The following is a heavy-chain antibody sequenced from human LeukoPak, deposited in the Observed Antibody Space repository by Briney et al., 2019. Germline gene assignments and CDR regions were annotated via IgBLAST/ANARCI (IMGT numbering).Heavy chain of an antibody. CDR2: ISSSGST. D-gene: IGHD3-22*01. J-gene: IGHJ3*02. CDR3: ARGPYSYDSSAAFDI. V-gene: IGHV4-4*07. CDR1: GGSISSYY. Sequence: PSETLSLTCTVSGGSISSYYWSWIRQPAGKGLEWIGRISSSGSTNYNPSLKSRVTISVDTSKNHFSLKLSSVTAADTAVYFCARGPYSYDSSAAFDIWGQGTMVTVSS.